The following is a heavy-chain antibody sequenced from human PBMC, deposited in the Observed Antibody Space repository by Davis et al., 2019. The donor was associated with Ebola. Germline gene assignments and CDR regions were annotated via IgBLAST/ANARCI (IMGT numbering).Heavy chain of an antibody. CDR2: IYYSGST. Sequence: MPSETLSLTCAVYGGSFSGYYWSWIRQPPGKGLEWIGSIYYSGSTYYNPSLKSRVTISVDTSKNQFSLKLSSVTAADTAVYYCARLIAVAGCFDYWGQGTLVTVSS. CDR3: ARLIAVAGCFDY. J-gene: IGHJ4*02. V-gene: IGHV4-34*01. D-gene: IGHD6-19*01. CDR1: GGSFSGYY.